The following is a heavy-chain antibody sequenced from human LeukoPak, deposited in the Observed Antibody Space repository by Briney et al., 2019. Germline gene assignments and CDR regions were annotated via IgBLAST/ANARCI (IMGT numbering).Heavy chain of an antibody. J-gene: IGHJ4*02. CDR2: INHSGST. CDR3: ATEYRYFDY. V-gene: IGHV4-34*01. CDR1: GGSFSSYY. Sequence: SETLSLTCAVYGGSFSSYYWSWIRQPPGKGLEWIGEINHSGSTNYNPSLKSRVTISVDTSKNQFSLKLSSVTAADTAVYYCATEYRYFDYWGQGTLVTVSS. D-gene: IGHD2-2*01.